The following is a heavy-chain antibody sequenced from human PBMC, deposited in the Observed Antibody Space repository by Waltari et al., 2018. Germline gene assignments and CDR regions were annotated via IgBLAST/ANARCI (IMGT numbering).Heavy chain of an antibody. D-gene: IGHD2-2*01. CDR2: ISGSGGSK. J-gene: IGHJ5*02. Sequence: EVQLLESGGGLVQPGGSLRLSCAASGFTFSSYAMSWVRQAPGKGLEWVSAISGSGGSKYYAGSVKGRFTISRDNSKNTLYLQMNSLRAEDTAVYYCAKDPGGVPAAIDWFDPWGQGTLVTVSS. V-gene: IGHV3-23*01. CDR1: GFTFSSYA. CDR3: AKDPGGVPAAIDWFDP.